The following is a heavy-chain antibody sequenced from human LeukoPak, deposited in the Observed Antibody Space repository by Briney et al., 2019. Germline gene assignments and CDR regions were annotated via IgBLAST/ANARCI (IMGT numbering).Heavy chain of an antibody. V-gene: IGHV3-21*01. D-gene: IGHD1-26*01. CDR1: GFTFSSYS. J-gene: IGHJ3*02. CDR2: ISSSSSYI. Sequence: GGSLRLSCAASGFTFSSYSMNWVRQAPGKGLEWVSSISSSSSYIYYADSVKGRFTISRDNAKNSLYLQMNSLRAEDTAVYYCAGVVGATGHSAFDIWGQGTMVTVSS. CDR3: AGVVGATGHSAFDI.